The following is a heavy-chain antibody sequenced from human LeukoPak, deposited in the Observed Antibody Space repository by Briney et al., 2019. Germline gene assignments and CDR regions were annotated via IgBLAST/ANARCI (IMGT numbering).Heavy chain of an antibody. CDR1: GFTFSRYG. Sequence: SAGTLRLSCAASGFTFSRYGLHWVRQAPGKGLEWVAVIANDGKDKKYADSVKGRLTISRDNSKSTLYLQMNSLRAEATAVYYCAKDQQVGAAAYYFDSWGQGTLVTVSS. CDR3: AKDQQVGAAAYYFDS. V-gene: IGHV3-30*18. J-gene: IGHJ4*02. D-gene: IGHD6-13*01. CDR2: IANDGKDK.